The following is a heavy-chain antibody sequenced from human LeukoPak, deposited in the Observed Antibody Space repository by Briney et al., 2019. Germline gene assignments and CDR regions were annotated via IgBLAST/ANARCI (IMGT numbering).Heavy chain of an antibody. CDR3: ARDLLVGASFDY. CDR2: ISSGSSYI. J-gene: IGHJ4*02. V-gene: IGHV3-21*01. CDR1: GFTFSIYS. Sequence: GGSLRLSCAASGFTFSIYSMNWVRQAPGKGLEWVSSISSGSSYIYYADSVKGRFTISRDNAKNSLYLQMSSLRAEDTAVYYCARDLLVGASFDYWGQGTLVAVSS. D-gene: IGHD1-26*01.